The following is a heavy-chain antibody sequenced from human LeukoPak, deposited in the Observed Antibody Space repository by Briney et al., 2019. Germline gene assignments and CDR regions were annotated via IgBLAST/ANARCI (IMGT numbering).Heavy chain of an antibody. V-gene: IGHV1-18*01. CDR2: ISDYNGNA. D-gene: IGHD2-2*01. Sequence: ASVKVSCKASGYTFTNYGLSWVRRAPGQGLEWMGWISDYNGNATYTQKLQGRVIMTTDTSTTTAYMDLRSLRSDDTAVYYCARDAGYCSSETCYDDAFDIWGQGTMVTVSS. CDR1: GYTFTNYG. CDR3: ARDAGYCSSETCYDDAFDI. J-gene: IGHJ3*02.